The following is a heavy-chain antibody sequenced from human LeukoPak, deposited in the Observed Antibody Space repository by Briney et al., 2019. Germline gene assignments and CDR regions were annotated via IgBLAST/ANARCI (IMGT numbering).Heavy chain of an antibody. CDR3: ARDYGRSRDYGMDV. CDR2: TNIDGRYT. V-gene: IGHV3-74*01. D-gene: IGHD3-10*01. CDR1: GFTFNKYY. Sequence: GGSLRLSCAASGFTFNKYYMHWVRQAPGKGLVWVSRTNIDGRYTSYADSVKGRFTISRDNAKNTLYLQMNSLRAEDTAVYYCARDYGRSRDYGMDVWGQGTTVTVSS. J-gene: IGHJ6*02.